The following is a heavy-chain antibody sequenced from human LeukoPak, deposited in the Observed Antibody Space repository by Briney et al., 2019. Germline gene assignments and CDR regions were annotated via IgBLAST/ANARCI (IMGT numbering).Heavy chain of an antibody. CDR1: GFTFSSYE. D-gene: IGHD5-12*01. V-gene: IGHV3-21*01. CDR3: ARDYSGYDFTPPSFDY. CDR2: ISSSSSYI. J-gene: IGHJ4*02. Sequence: PGGSPRLSCAASGFTFSSYEMNWVRQAPGKGLEWVSSISSSSSYIYYADSVKGRFTISRDNAKNSLYLQMNSLRAEDTAVYYCARDYSGYDFTPPSFDYWGQGTLVTVSS.